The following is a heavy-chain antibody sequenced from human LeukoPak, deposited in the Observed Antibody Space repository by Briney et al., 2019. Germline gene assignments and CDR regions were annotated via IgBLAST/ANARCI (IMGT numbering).Heavy chain of an antibody. CDR1: GFTFSSYG. V-gene: IGHV1-46*01. CDR3: ARGQWLVSGMDV. D-gene: IGHD6-19*01. Sequence: PGGSLRLSCAASGFTFSSYGMHWVRQAPGQGLEWMGIINPSGGSTSYAQKFQGRVTMTRDTSTSTVYMELSSLRSEDTAVYYCARGQWLVSGMDVWGQGTTVTVSS. CDR2: INPSGGST. J-gene: IGHJ6*02.